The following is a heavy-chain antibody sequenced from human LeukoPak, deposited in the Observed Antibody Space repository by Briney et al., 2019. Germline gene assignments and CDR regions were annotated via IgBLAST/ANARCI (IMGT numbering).Heavy chain of an antibody. CDR2: INYSGNT. CDR3: ARLDTRAANAFDI. D-gene: IGHD2-2*01. CDR1: GGTISSSSHY. J-gene: IGHJ3*02. Sequence: PSETLSLTCTVSGGTISSSSHYWVWIRLPPGMGLEWIGSINYSGNTYYESSLKSRPTISIDTSKSQFSLNLSSVTAADTAVYYCARLDTRAANAFDIWGQGTKVTVSS. V-gene: IGHV4-39*01.